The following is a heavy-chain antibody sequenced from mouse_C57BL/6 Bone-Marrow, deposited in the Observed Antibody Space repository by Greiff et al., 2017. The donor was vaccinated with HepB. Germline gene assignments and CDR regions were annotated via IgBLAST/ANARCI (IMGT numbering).Heavy chain of an antibody. D-gene: IGHD2-1*01. CDR1: GFTFSSYA. CDR3: ARGGYGNYGGWYFDV. J-gene: IGHJ1*03. V-gene: IGHV5-4*03. Sequence: EVKLMESGGGLVKPGGSLKLSCAASGFTFSSYAMSWVRQTPEKRLEWVATISDGGSYTYYPDNVKGRFTISRDNAKNNLYLQMSHLKSEDTAMYYCARGGYGNYGGWYFDVWGTGTTVTVSS. CDR2: ISDGGSYT.